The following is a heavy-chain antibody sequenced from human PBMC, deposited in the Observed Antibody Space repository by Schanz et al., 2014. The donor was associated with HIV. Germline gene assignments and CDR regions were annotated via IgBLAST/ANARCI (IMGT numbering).Heavy chain of an antibody. CDR3: ASDPPQNGYNSLDY. CDR2: IVPIFGTP. V-gene: IGHV1-69*01. D-gene: IGHD5-12*01. J-gene: IGHJ4*02. Sequence: QVKLVQSGAEVKKPGSSVKVSCESSGGRFSSYAINWVRQAPGQGLEWMGGIVPIFGTPNYAQNFQGRVTITADESASTAYMELSGLTSGDTAVYYCASDPPQNGYNSLDYWGQGTLVTVSS. CDR1: GGRFSSYA.